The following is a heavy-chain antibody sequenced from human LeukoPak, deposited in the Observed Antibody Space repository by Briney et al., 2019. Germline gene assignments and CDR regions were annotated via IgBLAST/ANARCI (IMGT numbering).Heavy chain of an antibody. CDR2: IKSKTDGGTT. CDR1: GFTFSNAW. Sequence: PGGSLRLSCAASGFTFSNAWMNWVRQAPGKGLEWVGRIKSKTDGGTTDYAAPVKGRFTISRDDSKNTLYLQMNSLKTEDTAVYYCTTGFEITISLYGMDVWGQGTTVTVSS. V-gene: IGHV3-15*07. CDR3: TTGFEITISLYGMDV. D-gene: IGHD3-3*01. J-gene: IGHJ6*02.